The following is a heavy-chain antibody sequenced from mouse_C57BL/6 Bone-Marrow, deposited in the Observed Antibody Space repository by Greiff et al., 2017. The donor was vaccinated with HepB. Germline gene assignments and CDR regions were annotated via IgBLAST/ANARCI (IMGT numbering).Heavy chain of an antibody. Sequence: QVQLKQPGAELVKPGASVKLSCKASGYTFTSYWMQWVKQRPGQGLEWIGEIDPSDSYTNYNQKFKGKATLTVDTSSSTAYMQLSSLTSEDSAVYYCAQGDYYGSSYDAYWGQGTLVTVSA. V-gene: IGHV1-50*01. CDR1: GYTFTSYW. CDR2: IDPSDSYT. J-gene: IGHJ3*01. D-gene: IGHD1-1*01. CDR3: AQGDYYGSSYDAY.